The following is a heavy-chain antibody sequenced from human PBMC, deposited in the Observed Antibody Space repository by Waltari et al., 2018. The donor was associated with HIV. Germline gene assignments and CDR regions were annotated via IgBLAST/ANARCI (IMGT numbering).Heavy chain of an antibody. CDR3: ARDLGSSSWYNYYYGMDV. V-gene: IGHV3-53*01. Sequence: EVQLVQSGGGLIQPGGSLRLPCGASWFTVGSNYISWVRQAPGKVLEWVSVIYSGGNTYYADSVKGRFTISRDNSKNTLYLQLNSLRAEDSAVYYCARDLGSSSWYNYYYGMDVWGQGTTVTVSS. D-gene: IGHD6-13*01. J-gene: IGHJ6*02. CDR1: WFTVGSNY. CDR2: IYSGGNT.